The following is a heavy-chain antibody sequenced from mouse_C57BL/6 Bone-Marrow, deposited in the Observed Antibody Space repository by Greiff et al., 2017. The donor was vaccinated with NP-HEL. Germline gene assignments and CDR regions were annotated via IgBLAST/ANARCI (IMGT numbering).Heavy chain of an antibody. CDR3: ARFPSYYEDAMDY. CDR1: GYTFTSYT. D-gene: IGHD1-1*01. CDR2: INPSSGYT. Sequence: QVQLQQSGAELARPGASVKMSCKASGYTFTSYTMHWVKQRPGQGLEWIGYINPSSGYTKYNQKFKDKATLTADKSSSTAYMQLSSLTSEDSAVYYCARFPSYYEDAMDYWRQRTSVTVSS. J-gene: IGHJ4*01. V-gene: IGHV1-4*01.